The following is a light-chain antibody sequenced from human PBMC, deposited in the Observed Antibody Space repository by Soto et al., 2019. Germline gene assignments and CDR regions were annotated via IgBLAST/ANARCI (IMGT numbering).Light chain of an antibody. CDR1: SSDIGGYKS. CDR3: SSYAGNHDLI. CDR2: EDT. Sequence: QSALTQPPSASGSPGQSVTISCTGTSSDIGGYKSVSWYQQYPGKAPKLMIYEDTNRPSGVPDRFSGSKSGNTASLTVSGLQTDDEADYYCSSYAGNHDLIFGGGTKLTVL. J-gene: IGLJ2*01. V-gene: IGLV2-8*01.